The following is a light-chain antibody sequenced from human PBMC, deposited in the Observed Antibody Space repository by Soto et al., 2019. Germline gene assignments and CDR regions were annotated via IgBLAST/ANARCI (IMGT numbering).Light chain of an antibody. V-gene: IGKV1-39*02. CDR2: LAS. Sequence: ASQQIANSLHWYQQNXGKARKVVIYLASXLQSGVSSRFSGTRSGTDFTPTISRLEPEDFPVYYCQQYGSSPWTLCQGPNVDI. CDR3: QQYGSSPWT. J-gene: IGKJ1*01. CDR1: QQIANS.